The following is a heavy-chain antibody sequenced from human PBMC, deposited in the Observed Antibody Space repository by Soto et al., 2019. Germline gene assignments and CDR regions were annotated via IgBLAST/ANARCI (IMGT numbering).Heavy chain of an antibody. V-gene: IGHV3-21*01. CDR3: ARDSENYYDSSLLFPLDY. D-gene: IGHD3-22*01. J-gene: IGHJ4*02. CDR1: GFTFSSYS. CDR2: ISSSSSYI. Sequence: GGSLRLSCAASGFTFSSYSMNWVRRAPGKGLEWVSSISSSSSYIYYADSVKGRFTISRDNAKNSLYLQMNSLRAEDTAVYYCARDSENYYDSSLLFPLDYWGQGTLVTVSS.